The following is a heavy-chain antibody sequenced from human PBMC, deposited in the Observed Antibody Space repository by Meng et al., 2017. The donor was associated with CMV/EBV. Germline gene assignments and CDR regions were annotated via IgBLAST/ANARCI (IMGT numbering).Heavy chain of an antibody. J-gene: IGHJ6*02. CDR3: ARDRGAVTHYYYYGMDV. CDR2: ISSSGSTI. Sequence: GESLKISCAASGFTFSSYEMNWVRQAPGKGLEWVSYISSSGSTIYYADSVKGRFTISRDNAKNSLYLQMNSLRAEDTAVYYCARDRGAVTHYYYYGMDVWGQGTTVTVSS. CDR1: GFTFSSYE. V-gene: IGHV3-48*03. D-gene: IGHD4-23*01.